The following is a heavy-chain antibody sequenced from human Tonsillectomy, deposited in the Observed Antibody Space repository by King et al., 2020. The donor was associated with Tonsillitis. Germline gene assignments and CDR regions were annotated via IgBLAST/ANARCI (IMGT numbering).Heavy chain of an antibody. CDR3: AKGTRVGDKYGMDV. D-gene: IGHD1-26*01. V-gene: IGHV3-30*02. Sequence: VQLVESGGGVVQPGGSLRLSCAASGFTFSSYGMHWVRQAPGKGLEWVAFIRYDGSNKYYADSVKGRFTISRDNSKNTLYLQMNSLRAEDTAVYYCAKGTRVGDKYGMDVWGQGTTVTVSS. CDR1: GFTFSSYG. CDR2: IRYDGSNK. J-gene: IGHJ6*02.